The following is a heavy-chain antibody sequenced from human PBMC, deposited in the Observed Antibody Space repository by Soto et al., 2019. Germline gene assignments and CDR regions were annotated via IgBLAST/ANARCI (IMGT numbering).Heavy chain of an antibody. J-gene: IGHJ4*02. D-gene: IGHD2-15*01. CDR2: IWYDGSNK. V-gene: IGHV3-33*01. Sequence: QVQLVESGGGVVQPGRSLRLSCAASGFTFSSYGMHWVRQAPGKGLEWVAVIWYDGSNKYYADSVKGRFTISRDNSKNTLYLQMNSLRAEDTAVYYCTRGIVVVVAAFDYWGQGTLVTVSS. CDR3: TRGIVVVVAAFDY. CDR1: GFTFSSYG.